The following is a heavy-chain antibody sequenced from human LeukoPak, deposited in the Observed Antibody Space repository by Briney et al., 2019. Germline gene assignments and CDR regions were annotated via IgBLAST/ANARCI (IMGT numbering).Heavy chain of an antibody. Sequence: ASVKVSCKASGYTFSSYAIGWVRQAPGQGLELMGWISTYNGHTSVAQNLQGRVTMTTDTSTSTAYMELRSLTSDDTAVYYCARDIGVSQFDSWGQGTLVTVSS. V-gene: IGHV1-18*04. CDR2: ISTYNGHT. D-gene: IGHD3-10*01. J-gene: IGHJ4*02. CDR1: GYTFSSYA. CDR3: ARDIGVSQFDS.